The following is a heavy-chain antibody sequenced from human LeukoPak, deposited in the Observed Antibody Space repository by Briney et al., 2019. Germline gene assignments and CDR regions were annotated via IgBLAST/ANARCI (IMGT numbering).Heavy chain of an antibody. J-gene: IGHJ6*04. CDR2: ISGSGGST. D-gene: IGHD3-10*02. V-gene: IGHV3-23*01. CDR1: GFTFSSYA. Sequence: GGSLRLSCTASGFTFSSYAMSWVRQAPGKGLEWVSAISGSGGSTYYADSVKGRFTISRDNSKNSLYLQMNSLRAEDTAVYYCAELGITMIGGVWGKGTTVTISS. CDR3: AELGITMIGGV.